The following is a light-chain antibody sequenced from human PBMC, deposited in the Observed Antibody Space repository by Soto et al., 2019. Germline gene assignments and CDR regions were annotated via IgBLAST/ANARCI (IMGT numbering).Light chain of an antibody. CDR3: QQGYTSSIT. CDR1: QSIGKH. V-gene: IGKV1-39*01. Sequence: DIHMTQSPSSLSASVGDRVTITCRARQSIGKHLSWYQQKPGKAPKYLIYSVSSLQSGVPSRFSGCGSGTDFTLTINSLQPEDFATYYCQQGYTSSITFGQGTRREIK. CDR2: SVS. J-gene: IGKJ5*01.